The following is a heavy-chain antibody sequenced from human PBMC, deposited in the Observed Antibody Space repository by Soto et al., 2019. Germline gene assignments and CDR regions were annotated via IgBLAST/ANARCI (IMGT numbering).Heavy chain of an antibody. V-gene: IGHV4-34*01. CDR3: ARQRGTQLWEDH. D-gene: IGHD1-1*01. Sequence: SETLSLTCAVYGGSFSGYYWSWIRQPPGKGLEWIGSFYYSGNTYYNPSLKHRVTISVDTSKNQFFLKMSSVTAADTAVYYCARQRGTQLWEDHWGQGAPVTVSS. CDR2: FYYSGNT. CDR1: GGSFSGYY. J-gene: IGHJ4*02.